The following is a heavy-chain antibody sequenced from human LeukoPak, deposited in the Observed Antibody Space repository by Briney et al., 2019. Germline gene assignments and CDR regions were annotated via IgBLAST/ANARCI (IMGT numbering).Heavy chain of an antibody. V-gene: IGHV6-1*01. CDR3: ARAANVLLWFGELLSENYFDY. Sequence: SQTLSLTCAISGDSVSSNSDAWNWIRQSPSRGLEWLGRTYYRSKWYNDYAVSVKSRITINPDTSKNQFSLQLNSVTPEDTAVYYCARAANVLLWFGELLSENYFDYWGQGTLVTVSS. CDR2: TYYRSKWYN. D-gene: IGHD3-10*01. CDR1: GDSVSSNSDA. J-gene: IGHJ4*02.